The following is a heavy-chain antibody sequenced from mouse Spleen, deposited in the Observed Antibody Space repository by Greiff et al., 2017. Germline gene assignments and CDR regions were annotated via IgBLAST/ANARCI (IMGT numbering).Heavy chain of an antibody. CDR1: GYTFTSYW. CDR3: ARTSNWDAWFAY. J-gene: IGHJ3*01. Sequence: QVQLQQSGAELAKPGASVKLSCKASGYTFTSYWMHWVKQRPGQGLEWIGYINPSSGYTKYNQKFKDKATLTADKSSSPAYMQLSSLTYGDSAVYYCARTSNWDAWFAYWGQGTLVTGSA. D-gene: IGHD4-1*01. V-gene: IGHV1-7*01. CDR2: INPSSGYT.